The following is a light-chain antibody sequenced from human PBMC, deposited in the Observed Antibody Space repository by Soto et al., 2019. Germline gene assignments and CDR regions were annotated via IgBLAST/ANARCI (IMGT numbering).Light chain of an antibody. J-gene: IGKJ1*01. CDR1: QDISNY. Sequence: DIQMTQSPSSLSASVGDRVTITCQASQDISNYLNWYQQKPGKATKLLIYDASNLETGVPSRFSGSGSGTDFTFNISSLQPEDIATYYCQQYDNLPWTFGQGTKVEIK. CDR2: DAS. V-gene: IGKV1-33*01. CDR3: QQYDNLPWT.